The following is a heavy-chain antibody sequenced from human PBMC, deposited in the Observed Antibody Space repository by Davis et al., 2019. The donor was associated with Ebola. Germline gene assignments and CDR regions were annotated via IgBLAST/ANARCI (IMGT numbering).Heavy chain of an antibody. CDR3: AKDTSNIWFDV. D-gene: IGHD2/OR15-2a*01. CDR2: IGLSADT. V-gene: IGHV3-23*01. Sequence: GGSLRLSCAASGFVFSSYVMSWVHRAPGKGLEWVSTIGLSADTYYANSVKGRFTISRDNSRNTLHLQMDSLRVDDTAIYYCAKDTSNIWFDVWGQGTMVTVSS. CDR1: GFVFSSYV. J-gene: IGHJ3*01.